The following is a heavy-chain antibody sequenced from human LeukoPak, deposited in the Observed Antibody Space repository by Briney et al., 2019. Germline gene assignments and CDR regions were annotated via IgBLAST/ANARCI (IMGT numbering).Heavy chain of an antibody. J-gene: IGHJ4*02. CDR1: GYSISTGYY. CDR2: IYQSGST. Sequence: SETLSLTCTVSGYSISTGYYWGWIRQPPGKGLEWIGSIYQSGSTYYNPSLKSRVTISVDTSKNQFSLKLSSVTAADTAVYYCARSMVRGLTHPYSFDYWGQGTLVTVSS. V-gene: IGHV4-38-2*02. D-gene: IGHD3-10*01. CDR3: ARSMVRGLTHPYSFDY.